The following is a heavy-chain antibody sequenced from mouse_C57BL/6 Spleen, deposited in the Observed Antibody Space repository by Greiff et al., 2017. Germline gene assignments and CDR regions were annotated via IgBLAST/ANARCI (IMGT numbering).Heavy chain of an antibody. Sequence: QVQLQQPGAELVKPGASVKLSCKASGYTFTSYWMHWVKQRPGQGLEWIGMIHPNSGSTNYNEKFKSKATLTVDKSSSTAYMQLSSLTSEDSAVYYCARGPSSQLTSPMDYWGQGTSVTVSS. V-gene: IGHV1-64*01. CDR2: IHPNSGST. CDR3: ARGPSSQLTSPMDY. J-gene: IGHJ4*01. D-gene: IGHD3-3*01. CDR1: GYTFTSYW.